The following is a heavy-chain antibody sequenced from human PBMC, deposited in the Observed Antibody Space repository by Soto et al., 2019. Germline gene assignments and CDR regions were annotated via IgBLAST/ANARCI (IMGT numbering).Heavy chain of an antibody. CDR1: GFSFSSDS. J-gene: IGHJ3*02. V-gene: IGHV3-48*02. D-gene: IGHD3-22*01. Sequence: EVQLVESGGGLVQPGGSLRLSCAASGFSFSSDSMNWVRQAPGKGLEWVSYISTSSRTIYYADSVKGRFTISRDNAENSLYLQMNSLRDEDTAVYYCARHSRYYDSSGNYRGGFDIWGQGTTVTVS. CDR2: ISTSSRTI. CDR3: ARHSRYYDSSGNYRGGFDI.